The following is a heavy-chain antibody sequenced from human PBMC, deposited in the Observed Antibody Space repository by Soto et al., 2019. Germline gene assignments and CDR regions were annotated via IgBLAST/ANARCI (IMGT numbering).Heavy chain of an antibody. D-gene: IGHD2-8*01. CDR1: GYTFTRYW. J-gene: IGHJ4*02. Sequence: GESLKISCKGSGYTFTRYWIVWVRQLPGEGLEWMGIIYPSDSDTRYRPSFQGQVTISADKSINTAYLQWSSLKPSDTAMYYCTRLSLYGDYVDYWGQGTLVTVSS. CDR2: IYPSDSDT. V-gene: IGHV5-51*01. CDR3: TRLSLYGDYVDY.